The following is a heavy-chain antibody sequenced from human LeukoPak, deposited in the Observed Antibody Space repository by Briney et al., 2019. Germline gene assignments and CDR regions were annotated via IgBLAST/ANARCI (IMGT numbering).Heavy chain of an antibody. V-gene: IGHV3-23*01. CDR2: ISGSGGST. Sequence: PGGSLRLSCAASGFTFDDYGMSWVRQAPGKGLEWVSAISGSGGSTYYADSVKGRFTISRDNSKNTLYLQMNSLRAEDTAVYYCAKDRALSSGSYGICDYWGQGTLVTVSS. CDR3: AKDRALSSGSYGICDY. J-gene: IGHJ4*02. CDR1: GFTFDDYG. D-gene: IGHD1-26*01.